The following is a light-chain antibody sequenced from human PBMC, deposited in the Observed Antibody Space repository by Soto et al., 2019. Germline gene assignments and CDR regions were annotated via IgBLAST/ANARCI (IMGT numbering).Light chain of an antibody. Sequence: QSALTQPPSVSGSPGQSVTISCTGTSSDVGSYNRVSWYQQPPGTAPKLMIHEVSNRPSGVPDRFSGSKSGNTASLTISGLQAEDEADYYCSSYTISSPHVVFGGGTKLTVL. J-gene: IGLJ2*01. CDR3: SSYTISSPHVV. V-gene: IGLV2-18*02. CDR1: SSDVGSYNR. CDR2: EVS.